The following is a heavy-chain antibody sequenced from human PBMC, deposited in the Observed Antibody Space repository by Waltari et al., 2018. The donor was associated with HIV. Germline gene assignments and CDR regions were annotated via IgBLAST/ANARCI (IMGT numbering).Heavy chain of an antibody. Sequence: QVQLQESGPGLVKPSETLSLTCTVSGGPISSYYWSWIRQPPGKGLEWIGYIYYSGSTNYNPSLKSRVTISVDTSKNQVSLKLSSVTAADTAVYYCARGSDYDFWSSVNFDYWGQGTLVTVSS. J-gene: IGHJ4*02. D-gene: IGHD3-3*01. CDR1: GGPISSYY. CDR3: ARGSDYDFWSSVNFDY. CDR2: IYYSGST. V-gene: IGHV4-59*01.